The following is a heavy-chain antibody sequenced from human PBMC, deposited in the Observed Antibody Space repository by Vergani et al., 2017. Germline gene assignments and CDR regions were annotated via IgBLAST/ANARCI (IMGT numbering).Heavy chain of an antibody. Sequence: QLQQQESGPGLVKPSETLSLTCSVSGGSISSSSYYWGWIRQPPGKGLEWIGSIYYSGSTYYNPSLKSRVTISVDTSKNQFSLKLSSVTAADTAVYYCARGTVTTLDYWGQGTLVTVSS. CDR3: ARGTVTTLDY. CDR2: IYYSGST. CDR1: GGSISSSSYY. D-gene: IGHD4-17*01. J-gene: IGHJ4*02. V-gene: IGHV4-39*07.